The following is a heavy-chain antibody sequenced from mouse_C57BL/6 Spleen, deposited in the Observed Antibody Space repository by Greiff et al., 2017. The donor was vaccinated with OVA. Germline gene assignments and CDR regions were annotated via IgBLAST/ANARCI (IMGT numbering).Heavy chain of an antibody. CDR3: ARPASGAMDY. V-gene: IGHV5-17*01. D-gene: IGHD6-1*01. Sequence: DVQLQESGGGLVKPGGSLKLSCAASGFTFSDYGMHWVRQAPEKGLEWVAYISSGSSTIYYADTVKGRFTISRDNAKNTLFLQMTSLRSEDTAMYYCARPASGAMDYWGQGTSVTVSS. CDR2: ISSGSSTI. CDR1: GFTFSDYG. J-gene: IGHJ4*01.